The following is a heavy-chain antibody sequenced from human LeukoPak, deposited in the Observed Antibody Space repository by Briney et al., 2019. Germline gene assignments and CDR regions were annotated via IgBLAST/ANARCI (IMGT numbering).Heavy chain of an antibody. V-gene: IGHV4-59*01. Sequence: SETLSPTCTVSGGSISSYYWSWIRQPPGKGLEWIGYIYYSGSTNYNPSLKSRVTISVDTSKNQFSLKVSSVTAADTAVYYCARFLTTVVTRTGAFDIWGQGTMVTVSS. CDR1: GGSISSYY. D-gene: IGHD4-23*01. CDR3: ARFLTTVVTRTGAFDI. J-gene: IGHJ3*02. CDR2: IYYSGST.